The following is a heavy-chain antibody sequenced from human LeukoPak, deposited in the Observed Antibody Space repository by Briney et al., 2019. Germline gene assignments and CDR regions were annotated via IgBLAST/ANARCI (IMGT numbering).Heavy chain of an antibody. CDR3: ARGRNYYGSGSYHGFYYYYGMDV. V-gene: IGHV1-69*13. J-gene: IGHJ6*02. CDR1: GGTFISYA. CDR2: IIPIFGTA. Sequence: SVKVSCKASGGTFISYAISWVRQAPGQGLEWMGGIIPIFGTANYAQKFQGRVTITADESTSTAYMELSSLRSEDTAVYYCARGRNYYGSGSYHGFYYYYGMDVWGQGTTVTVSS. D-gene: IGHD3-10*01.